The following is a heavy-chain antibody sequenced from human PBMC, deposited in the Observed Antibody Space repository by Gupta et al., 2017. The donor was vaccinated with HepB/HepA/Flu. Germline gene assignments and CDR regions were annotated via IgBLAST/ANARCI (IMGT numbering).Heavy chain of an antibody. CDR1: GFTFGSYR. Sequence: EVQLVESGGGLVQPGGSLRRSCAASGFTFGSYRMNWVRQAPGKGLEWVSYISSSSSTIYYADSVKGRFTISRDNAKNSLYLQMNSLRDEDTAVYYCARELLGWNQPGAFDIWGQGTMVTVSS. D-gene: IGHD1-1*01. CDR2: ISSSSSTI. J-gene: IGHJ3*02. CDR3: ARELLGWNQPGAFDI. V-gene: IGHV3-48*02.